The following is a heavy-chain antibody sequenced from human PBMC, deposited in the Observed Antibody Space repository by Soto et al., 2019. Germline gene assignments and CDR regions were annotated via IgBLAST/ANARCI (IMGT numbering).Heavy chain of an antibody. J-gene: IGHJ4*02. V-gene: IGHV3-73*01. D-gene: IGHD4-17*01. CDR3: ISMTTVTSFSDY. CDR2: IRSKANSYAT. CDR1: GFTFSASA. Sequence: EVQLVESGGGLDQPGGSLKLSCAASGFTFSASAMHWVRQASGKGLEWVGRIRSKANSYATTYAASVKGRFTISRDDSKNTAYLQMNSLKTEDTAVYYCISMTTVTSFSDYWGQGTLVTVSS.